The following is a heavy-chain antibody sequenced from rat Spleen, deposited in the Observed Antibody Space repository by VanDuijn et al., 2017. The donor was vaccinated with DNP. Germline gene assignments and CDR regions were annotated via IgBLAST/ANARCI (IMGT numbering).Heavy chain of an antibody. Sequence: QVQLQQSGAELAKPGSSVKISCKASGYTFISYHVSWIKQTTGQGLEYIGYINTGSGGTNYNEKFKGKATLTVDKSSSTAFMQLSSLTPDDAAVYYCARRAPTRDYAMDAWGQGTSVTVSS. D-gene: IGHD1-4*01. CDR2: INTGSGGT. J-gene: IGHJ4*01. CDR3: ARRAPTRDYAMDA. CDR1: GYTFISYH. V-gene: IGHV1-43*01.